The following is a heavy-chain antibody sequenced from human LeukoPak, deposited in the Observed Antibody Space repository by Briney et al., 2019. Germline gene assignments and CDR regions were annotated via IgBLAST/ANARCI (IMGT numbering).Heavy chain of an antibody. Sequence: GGSLRLSCVDSGINFNTYVMNWVRQAPGKGLEWVASSSGSGDRRYYADSVKGRFTISRDNSNNTLFLQMDSLRAEDTAVYYCAKVSYQGTWAFDYWGQGALVTVSS. D-gene: IGHD2-2*01. CDR3: AKVSYQGTWAFDY. CDR1: GINFNTYV. CDR2: SSGSGDRR. J-gene: IGHJ4*02. V-gene: IGHV3-23*01.